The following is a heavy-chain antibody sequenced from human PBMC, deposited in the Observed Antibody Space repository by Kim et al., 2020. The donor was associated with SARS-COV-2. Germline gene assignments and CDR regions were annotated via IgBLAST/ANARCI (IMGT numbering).Heavy chain of an antibody. Sequence: SETLSLTCTVSGASITSNFHYWGCIRPPPDMGLEWIAVISSSGNINYNPSLKSRVSMSVDTSKNQLSLNLSSVTAADTALYFCASERRPGNFYDTAGGRNYLDSWGQGALVTVSS. CDR2: ISSSGNI. V-gene: IGHV4-39*01. D-gene: IGHD3-22*01. CDR1: GASITSNFHY. J-gene: IGHJ4*02. CDR3: ASERRPGNFYDTAGGRNYLDS.